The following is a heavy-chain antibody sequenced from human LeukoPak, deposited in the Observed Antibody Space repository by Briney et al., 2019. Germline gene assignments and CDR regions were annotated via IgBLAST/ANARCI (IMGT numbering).Heavy chain of an antibody. V-gene: IGHV3-48*03. CDR1: GFTFSSYE. CDR2: ISSSGSTI. D-gene: IGHD3-10*01. Sequence: GGSLRLSCAASGFTFSSYEMNWVRQAPGKGLEWVSYISSSGSTIYYADSVRGQFTISRDNAKNSLYLQMNSLRAEDTAVYYCARLGVRGVIGSGYWGQGTLVTVSS. CDR3: ARLGVRGVIGSGY. J-gene: IGHJ4*02.